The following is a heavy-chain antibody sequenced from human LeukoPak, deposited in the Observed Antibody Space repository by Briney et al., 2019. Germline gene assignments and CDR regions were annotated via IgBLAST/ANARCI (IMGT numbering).Heavy chain of an antibody. CDR1: GVTVSNNY. CDR3: AGASYSGSYYPYFYD. D-gene: IGHD1-26*01. V-gene: IGHV3-66*01. Sequence: GGSLRLSCAASGVTVSNNYMSWVRQAPGKGLEWVSVIYSGGSTYYADSVKGRFTISRDNSKNTLYLQMNSLRAEDTAVYYCAGASYSGSYYPYFYDWGQGTLVTVSS. CDR2: IYSGGST. J-gene: IGHJ4*02.